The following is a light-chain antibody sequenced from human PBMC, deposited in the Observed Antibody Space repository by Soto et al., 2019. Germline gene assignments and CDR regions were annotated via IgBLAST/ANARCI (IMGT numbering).Light chain of an antibody. V-gene: IGKV1-5*01. CDR3: QQYNTYSRT. CDR1: QSISGW. Sequence: DTQMTQSPSTLSASVGDRVTITCRASQSISGWLAWYQQKPRKAPKLLIYDASSLESGVPSRFSGGGSGTESTLTISSLQPDDSATYYCQQYNTYSRTFGQGTKVEIK. J-gene: IGKJ1*01. CDR2: DAS.